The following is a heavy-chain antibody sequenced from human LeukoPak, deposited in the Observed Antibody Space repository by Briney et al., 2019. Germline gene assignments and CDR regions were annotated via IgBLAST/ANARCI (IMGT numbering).Heavy chain of an antibody. CDR1: GLTFSDYY. D-gene: IGHD6-13*01. J-gene: IGHJ4*02. CDR3: ATRAATGAGGKYYFDY. CDR2: ISSTSTFT. Sequence: SGGSLRLSCAASGLTFSDYYMTWIRQAPGKGLEWVSYISSTSTFTNYGDSVKGRFTISRDNAKNSVYLQMNSLRAEDTALYYCATRAATGAGGKYYFDYWGQGTLVTVSS. V-gene: IGHV3-11*03.